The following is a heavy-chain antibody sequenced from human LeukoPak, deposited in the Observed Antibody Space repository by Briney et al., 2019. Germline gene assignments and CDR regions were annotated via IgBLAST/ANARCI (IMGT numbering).Heavy chain of an antibody. CDR3: AREPGGVRRYFDY. CDR1: GGNLGYYA. CDR2: IVPIFGST. J-gene: IGHJ4*02. V-gene: IGHV1-69*06. D-gene: IGHD1-26*01. Sequence: SVKVSCKASGGNLGYYAISWVRQAPGQGLEWMGRIVPIFGSTNFAQKFQDRLTIAADKATNTLYLELTNLRSDDTAVYYCAREPGGVRRYFDYWDQGTLVTVSS.